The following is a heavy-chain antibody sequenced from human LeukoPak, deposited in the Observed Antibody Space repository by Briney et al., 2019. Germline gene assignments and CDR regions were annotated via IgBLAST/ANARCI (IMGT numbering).Heavy chain of an antibody. J-gene: IGHJ5*02. D-gene: IGHD6-13*01. V-gene: IGHV5-10-1*01. CDR3: ARPARRIAAAGTPNWFDP. CDR2: IDPSDSYT. Sequence: GESLKISCKGSGYSFTSYWISWVRQMPGKGLEWMGRIDPSDSYTNYSPSFQGHVTISADKSISTAYLQWSSLKASDTAMYYCARPARRIAAAGTPNWFDPWGQGTLVTVSS. CDR1: GYSFTSYW.